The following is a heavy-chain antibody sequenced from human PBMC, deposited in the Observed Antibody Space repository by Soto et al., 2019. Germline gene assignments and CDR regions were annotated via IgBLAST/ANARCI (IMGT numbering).Heavy chain of an antibody. CDR3: ARRSYGMDV. J-gene: IGHJ6*02. CDR1: GESFSGYY. CDR2: INHSGST. Sequence: SETLSLTCAVYGESFSGYYWSWIRQPPGKGLEWIGEINHSGSTNYNPSLKSRVTISVDRSKNQFSLKLSSVTAADTAVYYCARRSYGMDVWGQGTTVTVSS. V-gene: IGHV4-34*01.